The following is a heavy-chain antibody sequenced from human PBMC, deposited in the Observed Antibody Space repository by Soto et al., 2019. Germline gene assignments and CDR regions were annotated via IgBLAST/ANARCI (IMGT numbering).Heavy chain of an antibody. CDR3: ARGRYGDY. CDR1: GYTFTSYG. J-gene: IGHJ4*02. D-gene: IGHD1-1*01. V-gene: IGHV1-18*01. CDR2: ISAHNGNT. Sequence: QVHLVQSGAEVKKPGASVKVSCKASGYTFTSYGIPWVRQAPGQGREWMGWISAHNGNTDYAQKLQGRVIVTRDTPTSTAYMELRSLTSDDTAVYYCARGRYGDYWGQGALVTVSS.